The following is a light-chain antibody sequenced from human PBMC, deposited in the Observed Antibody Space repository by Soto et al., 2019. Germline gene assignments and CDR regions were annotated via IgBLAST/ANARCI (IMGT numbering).Light chain of an antibody. CDR3: QQANSFPPASIT. J-gene: IGKJ5*01. Sequence: MQMTQSQYSFSASTGDRVTIPCRARQGISSWLAWYQQKPGKAPKLLIYAASGLQSGVPSRFSGSGSGTDFTLTISSLQPEDFATYYCQQANSFPPASITFGQGSRLEIK. V-gene: IGKV1-12*01. CDR2: AAS. CDR1: QGISSW.